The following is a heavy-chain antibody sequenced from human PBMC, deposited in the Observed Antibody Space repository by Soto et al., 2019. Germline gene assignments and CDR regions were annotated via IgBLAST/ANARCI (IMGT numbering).Heavy chain of an antibody. CDR1: GYTFTSYY. CDR2: INPSGGST. Sequence: QVQMVQSGAEVKKPVSSVKVSCKASGYTFTSYYLHWVRQAPGQWPEWMGIINPSGGSTSYAQTFQGRVTMPRDTSTSTVAMGLSSLRSEDTAVYYLAIDGRSSYSSSGYYFDYCGPGGLVTVS. V-gene: IGHV1-46*01. D-gene: IGHD6-13*01. CDR3: AIDGRSSYSSSGYYFDY. J-gene: IGHJ4*03.